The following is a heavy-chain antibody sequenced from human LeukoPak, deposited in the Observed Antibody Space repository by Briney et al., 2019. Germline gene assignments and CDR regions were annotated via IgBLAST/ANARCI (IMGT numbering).Heavy chain of an antibody. D-gene: IGHD3-10*01. J-gene: IGHJ4*02. V-gene: IGHV3-11*04. Sequence: GGSLRLSCAASGFTFSDYYMSWIRQAPGKGLEWVSYISSSGSTIYYADSVKGRFTISRDNAKNSLYLQMNSLRAEDTAVYYCAAGTMVRGVITPPVGYWGQGTLVTVSS. CDR1: GFTFSDYY. CDR2: ISSSGSTI. CDR3: AAGTMVRGVITPPVGY.